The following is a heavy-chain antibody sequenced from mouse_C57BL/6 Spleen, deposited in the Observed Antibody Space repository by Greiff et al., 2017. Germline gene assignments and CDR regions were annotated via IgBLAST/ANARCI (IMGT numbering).Heavy chain of an antibody. Sequence: VQLKESGAELVRPGASVTLSCKASGYTFTDYEMHWVKQTPVHGLEWIGAIDPETGGTAYNQKFKGKAILTADKSSSTAYMELRSLTSEDSAVYYCTIGGYYVGAMDYWGQGTSVTVSS. CDR3: TIGGYYVGAMDY. J-gene: IGHJ4*01. V-gene: IGHV1-15*01. CDR2: IDPETGGT. CDR1: GYTFTDYE. D-gene: IGHD2-3*01.